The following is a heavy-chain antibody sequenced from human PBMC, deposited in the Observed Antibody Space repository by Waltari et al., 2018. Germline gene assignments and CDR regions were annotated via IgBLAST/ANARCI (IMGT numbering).Heavy chain of an antibody. D-gene: IGHD2-2*02. Sequence: QVQLQQWGAGLLKPSETLSLTCAVSGGSFSGYSWSWIRQPPGKGLEGIGEINHMGSTKYNPSLKSRVTISVDTSKNQFSLKLSSGTAADTAVYYWARGGGVVVPAAIWFGDWGQGTLVTVSS. CDR2: INHMGST. J-gene: IGHJ4*02. CDR3: ARGGGVVVPAAIWFGD. V-gene: IGHV4-34*01. CDR1: GGSFSGYS.